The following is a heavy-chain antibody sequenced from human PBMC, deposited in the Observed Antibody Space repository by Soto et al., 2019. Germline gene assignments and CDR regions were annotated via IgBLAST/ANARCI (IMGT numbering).Heavy chain of an antibody. CDR1: GFTFSNYA. V-gene: IGHV3-30-3*01. J-gene: IGHJ6*02. CDR3: ARSHAPYYYDTTGFFFGLDV. Sequence: QVRLVESGGGVVQPGRSLRLSCAASGFTFSNYAMHWVRQAPGKGMEWVAVMSFDETKKYHAASVEGRFTISSDNSQNPLDLQMNSLRAEDTALYYCARSHAPYYYDTTGFFFGLDVWGQGTTVVVSS. D-gene: IGHD3-22*01. CDR2: MSFDETKK.